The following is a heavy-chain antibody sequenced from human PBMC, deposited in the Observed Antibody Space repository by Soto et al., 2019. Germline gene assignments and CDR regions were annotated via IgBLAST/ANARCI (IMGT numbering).Heavy chain of an antibody. J-gene: IGHJ5*02. CDR1: GGTFSSYA. CDR2: IIPIFGTA. V-gene: IGHV1-69*13. Sequence: SVKVSCKASGGTFSSYAISWVRQASGQGLEWMGGIIPIFGTANYAQKFQGRVTITADESTSTAYMELSSLRSEDTAVYYCAGGAAAGNWFDPWGQGTLVTVSS. CDR3: AGGAAAGNWFDP. D-gene: IGHD6-13*01.